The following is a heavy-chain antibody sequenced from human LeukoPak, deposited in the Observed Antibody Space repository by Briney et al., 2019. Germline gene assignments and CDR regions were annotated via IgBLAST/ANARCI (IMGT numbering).Heavy chain of an antibody. CDR2: ISSSSSTI. CDR3: ARGTVGATFY. Sequence: GGSLRLSCAASGFTFSSYSMNWVRQAPGKGLEWVSYISSSSSTIYYADSVKGRFTISRDNAKNSLYLQMDSLRAEDTAVYYGARGTVGATFYWGQGTLVTVSS. V-gene: IGHV3-48*01. D-gene: IGHD1-26*01. CDR1: GFTFSSYS. J-gene: IGHJ4*02.